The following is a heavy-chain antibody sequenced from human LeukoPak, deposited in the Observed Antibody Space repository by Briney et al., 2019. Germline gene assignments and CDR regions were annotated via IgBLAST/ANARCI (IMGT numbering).Heavy chain of an antibody. V-gene: IGHV3-53*01. CDR1: GFTVSSNY. CDR3: ARDQILWFGESSGYYYGMDV. J-gene: IGHJ6*02. Sequence: GGSLRLSCAASGFTVSSNYMSWVRQAPGKGLERVSVTYSGGSTYYADSVKGRFTISRDNSKNTLYLQMNSLRAEDTAVYYCARDQILWFGESSGYYYGMDVWGQGTTVTVSS. CDR2: TYSGGST. D-gene: IGHD3-10*01.